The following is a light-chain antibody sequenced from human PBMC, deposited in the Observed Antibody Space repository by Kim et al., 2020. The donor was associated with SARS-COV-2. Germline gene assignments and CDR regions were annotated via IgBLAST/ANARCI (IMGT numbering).Light chain of an antibody. V-gene: IGLV1-44*01. CDR2: TND. Sequence: QSVLTQSPSVSGTPGQRVNISCSGSTSNIGNKAVSWFQQFPGAAPRLLIHTNDQRPSGVPDRFSGSKSGTSASLAVSGLQPDDEAEYFCGTWDDSLSAWVFGGGTQLTVL. CDR3: GTWDDSLSAWV. J-gene: IGLJ3*02. CDR1: TSNIGNKA.